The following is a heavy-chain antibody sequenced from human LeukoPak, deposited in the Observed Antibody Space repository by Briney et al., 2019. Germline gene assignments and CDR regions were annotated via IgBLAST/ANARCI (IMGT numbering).Heavy chain of an antibody. CDR2: IKQDGSEK. Sequence: GGSLRLSCVASGFTFSSYWMSWVRQAPGKGLEWVANIKQDGSEKYYVDSVKGRFTMSRDNAKNSLFLQMNSLRAEDTAVYYCAELGITMIGGVWGKGTTVTISS. CDR1: GFTFSSYW. CDR3: AELGITMIGGV. J-gene: IGHJ6*04. D-gene: IGHD3-10*02. V-gene: IGHV3-7*01.